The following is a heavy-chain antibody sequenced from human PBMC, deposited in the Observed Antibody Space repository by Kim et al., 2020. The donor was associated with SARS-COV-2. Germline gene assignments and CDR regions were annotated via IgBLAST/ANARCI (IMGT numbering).Heavy chain of an antibody. V-gene: IGHV3-11*06. D-gene: IGHD6-19*01. Sequence: GGSLRLSCAASGFRFSDYYMSWVRQTPGKRLEWVSFISTTGGYTNYADSVKGRFTISRDNTQNSLYLQMNSLRGGDTAVYFCARVHKSAWYEVDYYYGM. CDR1: GFRFSDYY. J-gene: IGHJ6*01. CDR3: ARVHKSAWYEVDYYYGM. CDR2: ISTTGGYT.